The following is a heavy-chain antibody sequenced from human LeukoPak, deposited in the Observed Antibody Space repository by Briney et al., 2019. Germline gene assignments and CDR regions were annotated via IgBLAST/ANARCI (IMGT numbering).Heavy chain of an antibody. CDR1: GYTFTSYD. J-gene: IGHJ5*02. Sequence: ASVKVSCKASGYTFTSYDINWVRQATGQGLEWMGWMNPNSGNTGYAQKFQGRVTITRNTSISTAYMELSSLRSEDTAVYYCARGALPYYYDSSGSWFDPWGQGTLVTVSS. V-gene: IGHV1-8*03. CDR2: MNPNSGNT. D-gene: IGHD3-22*01. CDR3: ARGALPYYYDSSGSWFDP.